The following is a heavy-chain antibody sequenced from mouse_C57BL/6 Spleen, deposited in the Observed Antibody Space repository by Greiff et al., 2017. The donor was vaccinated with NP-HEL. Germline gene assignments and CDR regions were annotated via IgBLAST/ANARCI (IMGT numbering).Heavy chain of an antibody. V-gene: IGHV1-81*01. CDR1: GYTFTSYG. J-gene: IGHJ1*03. CDR3: ARSSHYYGSSYVYFDV. D-gene: IGHD1-1*01. CDR2: IYPRSGNT. Sequence: VQLVESGAELARPGASVKLSCKASGYTFTSYGISWVKQRTGQGLEWIGEIYPRSGNTYYNEKFKGKATLTADKSSSTAYMELRSLTSEDSAVYFCARSSHYYGSSYVYFDVWGTGTTVTVSS.